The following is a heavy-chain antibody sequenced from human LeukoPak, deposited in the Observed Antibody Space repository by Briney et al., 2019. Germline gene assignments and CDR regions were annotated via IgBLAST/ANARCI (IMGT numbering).Heavy chain of an antibody. V-gene: IGHV4-39*07. Sequence: SETLSLTCTVSGGSISSYYWGWIRQPPGKGLEWIGTIYHSGSAYYNPSLKSRVTISVDTSKNQFSLRLTSVTAADTAVYYCARAYSSRRCDAFDMWGQGIMVTVSS. CDR2: IYHSGSA. D-gene: IGHD6-13*01. CDR3: ARAYSSRRCDAFDM. CDR1: GGSISSYY. J-gene: IGHJ3*02.